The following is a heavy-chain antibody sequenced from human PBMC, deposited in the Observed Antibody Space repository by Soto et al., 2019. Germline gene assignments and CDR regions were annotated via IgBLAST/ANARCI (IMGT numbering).Heavy chain of an antibody. CDR1: GGSISSGGYS. CDR3: ARYGSGECNRGSCYSPFDY. D-gene: IGHD2-15*01. V-gene: IGHV4-30-2*01. CDR2: IYHSGST. J-gene: IGHJ4*02. Sequence: TSETLYLTCAVSGGSISSGGYSWSWIRQPPGKGLEWIAYIYHSGSTYYNPSLKSRVTISVDRSKNQFSLKLSSVTAADTAVYYCARYGSGECNRGSCYSPFDYWGQGTLVTVSS.